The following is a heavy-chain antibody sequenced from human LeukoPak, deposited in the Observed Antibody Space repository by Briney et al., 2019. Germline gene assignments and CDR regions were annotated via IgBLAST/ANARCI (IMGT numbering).Heavy chain of an antibody. V-gene: IGHV3-23*01. CDR3: AKAFWVDYYDTIGDDH. CDR2: ISGSGGST. J-gene: IGHJ4*02. Sequence: GGSLRLSCAASGFTFSSYAMSWVRQAPGKGLEWVSAISGSGGSTYYADSVKGRFTISRDNSKNTLYLQMNSLRAEDTAVYYCAKAFWVDYYDTIGDDHWGQGTLVTVSS. CDR1: GFTFSSYA. D-gene: IGHD3-22*01.